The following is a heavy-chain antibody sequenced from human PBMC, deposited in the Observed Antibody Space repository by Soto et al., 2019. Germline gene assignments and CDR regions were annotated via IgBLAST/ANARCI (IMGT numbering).Heavy chain of an antibody. D-gene: IGHD6-19*01. V-gene: IGHV4-38-2*01. J-gene: IGHJ4*02. CDR2: IYHNGRT. Sequence: PSVTLPLPCAVSGYSLTSGYLCAWLRQPPGKGLEWIGNIYHNGRTYYNPSLKRRISMSVDTSNNHFSLKLSFVTAADTAVYYCARGTSVQWRQGADYWGQGSLVTVSS. CDR1: GYSLTSGYL. CDR3: ARGTSVQWRQGADY.